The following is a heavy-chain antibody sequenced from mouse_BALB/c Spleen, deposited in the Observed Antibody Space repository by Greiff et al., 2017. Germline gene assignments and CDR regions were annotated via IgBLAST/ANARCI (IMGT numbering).Heavy chain of an antibody. CDR2: ISNGGST. Sequence: EVKLMESGGGLVKPGGSLKLSCAASGFTFSSYTMSWVRQTPEKRLEWVATISNGGSTYYPDSVKGRFTISRDNAKNTLYLQMSSLKSEDTAMYYCARDRDYFDYWGQGTTLTVSS. CDR1: GFTFSSYT. CDR3: ARDRDYFDY. J-gene: IGHJ2*01. V-gene: IGHV5-6-4*01.